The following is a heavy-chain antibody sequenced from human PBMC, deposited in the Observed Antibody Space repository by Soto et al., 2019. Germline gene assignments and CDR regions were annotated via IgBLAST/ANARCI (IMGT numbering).Heavy chain of an antibody. V-gene: IGHV3-30-3*01. J-gene: IGHJ6*02. CDR1: GFTFSRNA. CDR3: ARDRSPMAPYSYYYYGMDL. D-gene: IGHD3-10*01. CDR2: ISYVGDNK. Sequence: QVQLVESGGGVVQPGRSLRLSCAASGFTFSRNAMHWVRQAPGKGLEWVAVISYVGDNKYYADSVKGRFTISRDNSKNTLYLQMNSLRAEDTAVYYCARDRSPMAPYSYYYYGMDLWGQGTTVTVS.